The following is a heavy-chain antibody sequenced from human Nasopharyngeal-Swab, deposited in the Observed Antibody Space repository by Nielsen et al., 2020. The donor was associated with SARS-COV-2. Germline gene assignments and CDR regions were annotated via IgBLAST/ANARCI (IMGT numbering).Heavy chain of an antibody. CDR3: VRLYDSTDYYYGMDV. D-gene: IGHD2/OR15-2a*01. CDR1: GGSISSSSYY. Sequence: GSLRLSCTVSGGSISSSSYYWGWIRQPPGKGLEWIGSIYYSGSTYYNPSLKSRVTISVDTSKNQFSLKLNSVTAADTAVYYCVRLYDSTDYYYGMDVWGQGTTVTVSS. CDR2: IYYSGST. J-gene: IGHJ6*02. V-gene: IGHV4-39*01.